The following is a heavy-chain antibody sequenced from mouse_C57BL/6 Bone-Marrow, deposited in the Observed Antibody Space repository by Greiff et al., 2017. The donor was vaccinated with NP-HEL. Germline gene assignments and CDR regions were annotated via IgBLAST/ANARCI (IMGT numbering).Heavy chain of an antibody. Sequence: QVQLQQPGTELVKPGASVKLSCKASGYTFTSYWMHWVKQRPGQGLEWIGEIDPSDSYTNYNQKFKGKSTLTVDKSSSTAYMQLSSLTSEDSAVYYCARRGGYPDYWGQGTSVTVSS. CDR2: IDPSDSYT. CDR1: GYTFTSYW. CDR3: ARRGGYPDY. J-gene: IGHJ4*01. D-gene: IGHD2-2*01. V-gene: IGHV1-69*01.